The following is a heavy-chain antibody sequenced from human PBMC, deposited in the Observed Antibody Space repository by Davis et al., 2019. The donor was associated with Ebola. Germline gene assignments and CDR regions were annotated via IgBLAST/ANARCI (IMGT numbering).Heavy chain of an antibody. D-gene: IGHD3-10*01. Sequence: SVKVSCKASVCTFSSYAISWVRQAPGQGLEWMGGIIPIFGTANYAQKFQGRVTITADESTSTAYMELSSLRSEDTAVYYCARPNYGSGPAGPFDYWGQGTLVTVSS. V-gene: IGHV1-69*13. CDR2: IIPIFGTA. J-gene: IGHJ4*02. CDR3: ARPNYGSGPAGPFDY. CDR1: VCTFSSYA.